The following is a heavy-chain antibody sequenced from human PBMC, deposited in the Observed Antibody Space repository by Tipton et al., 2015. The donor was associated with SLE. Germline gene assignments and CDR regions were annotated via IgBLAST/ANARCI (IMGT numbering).Heavy chain of an antibody. CDR1: GYSISSGYY. D-gene: IGHD3-22*01. Sequence: TLSLTCAVSGYSISSGYYWGWIRQPPGKGLEWIGSIYHSGSTYYNPSLKSRVTISVDTSKNRFSRKLSSVTAADTAVYYCASAVVVNNDWYFDLWGRGTLVTVSS. V-gene: IGHV4-38-2*01. J-gene: IGHJ2*01. CDR2: IYHSGST. CDR3: ASAVVVNNDWYFDL.